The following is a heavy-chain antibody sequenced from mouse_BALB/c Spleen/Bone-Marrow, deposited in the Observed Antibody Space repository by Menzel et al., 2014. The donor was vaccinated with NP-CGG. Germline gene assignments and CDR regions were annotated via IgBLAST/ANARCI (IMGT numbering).Heavy chain of an antibody. CDR3: ARELHP. CDR1: GFSLAGYG. J-gene: IGHJ3*01. CDR2: IWGGGST. V-gene: IGHV2-6-7*01. Sequence: VMLEESGPGLVAPSQSLSITCTASGFSLAGYGVNWVRQPPGRGLEWLGMIWGGGSTDYNSALKSRLSISKDNSKSQVFLKMNSLQTDDTARYYCARELHPWGQGTLVTVSA.